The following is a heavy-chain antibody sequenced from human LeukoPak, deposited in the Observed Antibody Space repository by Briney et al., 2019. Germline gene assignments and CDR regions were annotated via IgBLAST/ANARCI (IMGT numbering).Heavy chain of an antibody. CDR1: GYTFTSYY. Sequence: ASVKVSCKASGYTFTSYYMHWVRQAPGQGLEWMGIINPSGGGTNYAQKFQGRVTMTRDTSISTAYMELSRLRSDDTAVYYCARDKGGYYGSGSYFSYYYMDVWGKGTTVTISS. V-gene: IGHV1-2*02. D-gene: IGHD3-10*01. CDR3: ARDKGGYYGSGSYFSYYYMDV. J-gene: IGHJ6*03. CDR2: INPSGGGT.